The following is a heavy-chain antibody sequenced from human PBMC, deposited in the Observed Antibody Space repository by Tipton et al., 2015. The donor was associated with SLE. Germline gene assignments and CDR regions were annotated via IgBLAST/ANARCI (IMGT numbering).Heavy chain of an antibody. CDR3: ARWSGYAMYYFDY. Sequence: SLRLSCAASGFTFRSFPMNWVRQAPGKGLEWVSSISGTHSGSSYKYYADSVKGRFTMSRDNAENSLFLQMNSLRAEDTAVYYCARWSGYAMYYFDYWGQGTLVTVSS. D-gene: IGHD3-3*01. CDR1: GFTFRSFP. V-gene: IGHV3-21*01. J-gene: IGHJ4*02. CDR2: ISGTHSGSSYK.